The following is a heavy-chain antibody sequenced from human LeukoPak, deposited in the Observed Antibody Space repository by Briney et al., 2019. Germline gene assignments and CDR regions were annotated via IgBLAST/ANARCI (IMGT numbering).Heavy chain of an antibody. D-gene: IGHD3/OR15-3a*01. CDR3: ATSGLSRFGF. J-gene: IGHJ4*02. CDR2: ISSSSSTI. V-gene: IGHV3-48*01. CDR1: GFTFSSYS. Sequence: PGGSLRLSSAASGFTFSSYSMNWVRQAPGKGLGWVSYISSSSSTIYYADSVKGRFTISRDNSKNTLYLQMNSLRAGDTSVYYCATSGLSRFGFWGQGTLVTVSS.